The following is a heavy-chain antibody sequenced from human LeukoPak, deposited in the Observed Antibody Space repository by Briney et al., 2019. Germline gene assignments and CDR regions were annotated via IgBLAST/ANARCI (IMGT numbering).Heavy chain of an antibody. CDR2: IYPGDSDT. CDR1: GYRFTCYW. J-gene: IGHJ6*02. CDR3: ARLDSSGYYYYGMDV. D-gene: IGHD3-22*01. Sequence: GESLQISCKGSGYRFTCYWIGWVRPMPGKGLEWMGIIYPGDSDTRYSPSFQGQVTISADKSISTAYLQWSSLKASDTAMYYCARLDSSGYYYYGMDVWGQGTTVTVSS. V-gene: IGHV5-51*01.